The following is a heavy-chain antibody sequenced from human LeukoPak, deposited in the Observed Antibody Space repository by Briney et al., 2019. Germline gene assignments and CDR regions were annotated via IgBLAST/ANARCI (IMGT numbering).Heavy chain of an antibody. CDR2: FDPEDGET. D-gene: IGHD6-6*01. CDR3: ATPQYSRRHWYFDL. Sequence: ASVTVSCKVSGYTLTELSMHWVRQAPGKGLEWMGGFDPEDGETIYAQKFQGRVTMTEDTSTDTAYMELSSLRSEDTAVYYCATPQYSRRHWYFDLWGRGTLVTVSS. CDR1: GYTLTELS. J-gene: IGHJ2*01. V-gene: IGHV1-24*01.